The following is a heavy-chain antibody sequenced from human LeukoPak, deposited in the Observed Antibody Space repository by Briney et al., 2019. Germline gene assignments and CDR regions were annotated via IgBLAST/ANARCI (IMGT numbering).Heavy chain of an antibody. CDR1: GFTVSSNY. D-gene: IGHD4-17*01. Sequence: PGGSLRLSCAASGFTVSSNYMSWVRQAPGKGLEWVSVIYSGGSTYYADSVKGRFTISRDNSKNTLYPQMNSLRAEDTAVYYCARLDNYGMVIYWGQGTLVTVSS. CDR2: IYSGGST. CDR3: ARLDNYGMVIY. J-gene: IGHJ4*02. V-gene: IGHV3-53*01.